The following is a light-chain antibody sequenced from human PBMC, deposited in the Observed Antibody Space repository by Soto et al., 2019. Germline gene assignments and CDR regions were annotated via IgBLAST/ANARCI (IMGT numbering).Light chain of an antibody. J-gene: IGKJ4*01. CDR1: QGISSY. V-gene: IGKV1-9*01. CDR2: AAP. CDR3: QQAPGP. Sequence: DIQLTQSPSFLSASVGDRVTITCRASQGISSYLAWYQQKPGKAPKLLIYAAPTLQSGVPSRFSGSGSGTEFTLTISSLQPEDFATYYCQQAPGPFGGGTKVEIK.